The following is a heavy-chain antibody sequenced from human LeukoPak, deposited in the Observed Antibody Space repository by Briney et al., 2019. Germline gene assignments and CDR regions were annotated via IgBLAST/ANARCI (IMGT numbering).Heavy chain of an antibody. V-gene: IGHV4-61*01. CDR3: ARGRSNYYGMDV. Sequence: SETLSLTCVVSGASISSGSHYWNWIRRPPGKGLEWIGYIYYNGNTNYSPSLKSRVTMSVDTSKNLFSLKVSSVTAADTAVYYCARGRSNYYGMDVWGQGTTVTVSS. J-gene: IGHJ6*02. CDR2: IYYNGNT. D-gene: IGHD1-26*01. CDR1: GASISSGSHY.